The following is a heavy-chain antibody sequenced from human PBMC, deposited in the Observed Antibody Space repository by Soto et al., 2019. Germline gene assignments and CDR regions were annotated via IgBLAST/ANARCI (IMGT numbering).Heavy chain of an antibody. CDR3: ARDDKMYYDSTYGMDV. CDR2: TYTSGST. Sequence: LSLTCTVSGGSISSYYWSWIRQPAGKGLEWIGRTYTSGSTNYNPSLKSRVTMSVDTSKNQFSLKLSSVTAADTAVYYCARDDKMYYDSTYGMDVWGQGTTVTV. V-gene: IGHV4-4*07. CDR1: GGSISSYY. D-gene: IGHD3-22*01. J-gene: IGHJ6*02.